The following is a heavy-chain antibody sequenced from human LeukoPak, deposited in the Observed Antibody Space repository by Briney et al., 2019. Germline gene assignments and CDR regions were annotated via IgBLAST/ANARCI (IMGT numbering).Heavy chain of an antibody. CDR1: GGSISSYY. V-gene: IGHV4-59*08. D-gene: IGHD3-10*01. Sequence: SETLSLTCTVSGGSISSYYWSWIRQPPGKGLEWIGYIYYSGSTNYNPSLESRVIISVDTSKNQFSLKLSSVTAADTAVYYCARTFYGSGNYYYYGMDVWGQGTTVTVSS. J-gene: IGHJ6*02. CDR2: IYYSGST. CDR3: ARTFYGSGNYYYYGMDV.